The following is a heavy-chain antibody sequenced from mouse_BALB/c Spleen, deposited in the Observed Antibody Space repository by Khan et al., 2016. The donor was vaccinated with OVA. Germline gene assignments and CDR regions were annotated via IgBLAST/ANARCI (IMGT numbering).Heavy chain of an antibody. CDR2: ISSGSNTI. V-gene: IGHV5-17*02. CDR3: PRRHYTYAWLAY. Sequence: EVELVESGGGLVQPGGSRKLSCAASGFTFSNFGMHWVRQAPEKGLEWVAYISSGSNTIYYADSVKGRFTISRDNPENTLCLQMTSLRSEDTASYYCPRRHYTYAWLAYWGQGTLVTVSA. D-gene: IGHD1-1*01. CDR1: GFTFSNFG. J-gene: IGHJ3*01.